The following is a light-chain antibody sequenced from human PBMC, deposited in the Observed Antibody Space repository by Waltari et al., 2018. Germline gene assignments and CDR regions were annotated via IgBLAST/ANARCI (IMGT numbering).Light chain of an antibody. Sequence: EIVLTQSPGTLSLSPGERVTLSCRANQSVGRSIAWYQQKPGQAPRLLIYGASSRATGIPDRFSGSGSGTDFSLTISRLAPDDLAVYYCQHYVRLPVTFGQGTKVEI. J-gene: IGKJ1*01. CDR1: QSVGRS. CDR3: QHYVRLPVT. V-gene: IGKV3-20*01. CDR2: GAS.